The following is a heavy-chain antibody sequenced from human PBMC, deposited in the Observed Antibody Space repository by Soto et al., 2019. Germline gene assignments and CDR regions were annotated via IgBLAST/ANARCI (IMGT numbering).Heavy chain of an antibody. CDR2: IYPGDSDT. CDR1: GYSFTSYW. J-gene: IGHJ5*02. D-gene: IGHD6-6*01. CDR3: ARQLVPYNWFDP. V-gene: IGHV5-51*01. Sequence: GESLKISCKGSGYSFTSYWISWVRQMHGKGLEWMGIIYPGDSDTRYSPSFQGQVTISADKSISTAYLQWSSLKASDTAMYYCARQLVPYNWFDPWGQGTRGTVSS.